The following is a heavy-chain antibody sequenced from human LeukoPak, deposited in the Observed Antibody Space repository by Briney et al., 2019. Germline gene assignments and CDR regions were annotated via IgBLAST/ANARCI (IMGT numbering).Heavy chain of an antibody. CDR2: LGSAGTAT. CDR3: AKSSSGVWYLDY. J-gene: IGHJ4*02. CDR1: GLTVSSYA. V-gene: IGHV3-23*01. D-gene: IGHD3-22*01. Sequence: GGSLRLSCAGSGLTVSSYAMTWVRQAPGKGLEWVSGLGSAGTATYYADSVKGRFTISRDNSKNTLYLQMNSLRADDTAVYYCAKSSSGVWYLDYWGQGTLVTVSS.